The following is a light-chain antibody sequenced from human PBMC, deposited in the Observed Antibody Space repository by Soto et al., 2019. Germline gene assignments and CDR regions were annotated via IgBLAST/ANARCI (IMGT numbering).Light chain of an antibody. CDR1: SSDVAAYDY. Sequence: QSALTQPASVSGSPGQSITISCTGTSSDVAAYDYVSWYQQHPGKVPKLMIYDVNHRPSGVSNRFSGSKSGNTASLTISGLQAEDEADYYCSSYKPDNSVIFGGGTKLTVL. V-gene: IGLV2-14*01. J-gene: IGLJ2*01. CDR2: DVN. CDR3: SSYKPDNSVI.